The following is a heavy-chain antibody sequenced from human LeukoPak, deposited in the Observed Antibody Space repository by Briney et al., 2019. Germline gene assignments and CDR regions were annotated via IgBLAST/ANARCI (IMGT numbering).Heavy chain of an antibody. CDR2: VSSSGNSA. Sequence: GGSLRLSCATSGFTFSNYAMGWVRQAPGKGLECVSAVSSSGNSAVYTDSVRGRFTISRDNSKITTLLQMNSLRAEDTAVYHCAKDQRSGEYDYDWGPSDMWGQGTMATVS. D-gene: IGHD3-16*01. CDR1: GFTFSNYA. CDR3: AKDQRSGEYDYDWGPSDM. J-gene: IGHJ3*02. V-gene: IGHV3-23*01.